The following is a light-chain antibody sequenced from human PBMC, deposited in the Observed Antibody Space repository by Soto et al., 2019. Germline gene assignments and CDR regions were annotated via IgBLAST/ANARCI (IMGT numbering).Light chain of an antibody. J-gene: IGKJ1*01. CDR2: ASS. CDR1: QGIGTY. V-gene: IGKV1-9*01. Sequence: IQFTQSPSSPSASVGDRVTVTCRASQGIGTYLVWYGQKSGKAPTVLIYASSTLQTGVPSIFSGSGAGTDFSRTISSLHPEDVATYYCQQVDSYPRTFGQGTKVDIK. CDR3: QQVDSYPRT.